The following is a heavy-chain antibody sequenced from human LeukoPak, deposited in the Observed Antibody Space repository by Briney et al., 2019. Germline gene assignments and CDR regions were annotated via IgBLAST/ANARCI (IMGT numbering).Heavy chain of an antibody. CDR2: FDPEDGET. V-gene: IGHV1-24*01. CDR3: ATSVGATHYYYYYMDV. CDR1: GYTLTELS. Sequence: ASVKVSCKVSGYTLTELSMHWVRQAPGKGLEWMGGFDPEDGETIYAQKFQGRVTMTEDTSTDTAYMELSSLRSEDTAVYYCATSVGATHYYYYYMDVWGKGTTVTVSS. D-gene: IGHD1-26*01. J-gene: IGHJ6*03.